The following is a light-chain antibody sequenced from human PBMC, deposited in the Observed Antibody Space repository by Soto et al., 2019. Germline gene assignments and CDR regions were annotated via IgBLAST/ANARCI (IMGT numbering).Light chain of an antibody. CDR2: KAS. J-gene: IGKJ1*01. CDR3: QHYNVYPWT. V-gene: IGKV1-5*03. Sequence: DIQMTQSPSTVSASVGDRVTITCRASQSINSWLAWYQQKPGKAPKLLIYKASTLESGVPSRFSGSGSGTEFTLTISCLQPDDFATYYCQHYNVYPWTFGQGTKVDIK. CDR1: QSINSW.